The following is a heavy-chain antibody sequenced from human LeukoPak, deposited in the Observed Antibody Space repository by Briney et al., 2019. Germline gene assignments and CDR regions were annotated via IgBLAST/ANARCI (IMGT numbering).Heavy chain of an antibody. Sequence: GGSLRLSCAASGLTFRSYWMSCVRQAPGKGLEWVANIKQDGSEKYYVDSVKGRFTISRDNAKNSLYLQMNSLRAEDTAVYHCARDYDFWSGYAGRGTFDYWGQGTLVTVSS. CDR3: ARDYDFWSGYAGRGTFDY. CDR2: IKQDGSEK. CDR1: GLTFRSYW. D-gene: IGHD3-3*01. V-gene: IGHV3-7*01. J-gene: IGHJ4*02.